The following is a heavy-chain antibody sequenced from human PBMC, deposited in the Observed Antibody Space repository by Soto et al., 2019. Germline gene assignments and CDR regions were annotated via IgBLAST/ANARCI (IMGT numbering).Heavy chain of an antibody. D-gene: IGHD3-22*01. V-gene: IGHV3-30-3*01. CDR3: ASGDVDSYFDY. CDR1: GFTFSSYA. CDR2: ISYDGSNK. Sequence: QVQLVESGGGVVQPGRSLRLSCAASGFTFSSYAMHWVRQAPGKGLEWVAVISYDGSNKYYADSVKGRFTISRDNSKNTLYLQMNSLRAEDTAVYYCASGDVDSYFDYWGQGTLVTVSS. J-gene: IGHJ4*02.